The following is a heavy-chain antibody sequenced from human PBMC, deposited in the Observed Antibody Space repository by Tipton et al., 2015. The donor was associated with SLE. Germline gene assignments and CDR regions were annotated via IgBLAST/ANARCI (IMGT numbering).Heavy chain of an antibody. D-gene: IGHD3-3*01. Sequence: QVQLVQSGAEVKKPGASVKVSCKASAYTFTSYGISWVRQAPGQGLEWMGWSSGYNGNTNYAQKLQGRVTMTTDTASSTAYMELRSLRSDDTAVYYCARDAYWSSSRCRYYDVGSGYSIGADYYYYGMDVWGQGTTVTVSS. J-gene: IGHJ6*02. CDR2: SSGYNGNT. V-gene: IGHV1-18*01. CDR1: AYTFTSYG. CDR3: ARDAYWSSSRCRYYDVGSGYSIGADYYYYGMDV.